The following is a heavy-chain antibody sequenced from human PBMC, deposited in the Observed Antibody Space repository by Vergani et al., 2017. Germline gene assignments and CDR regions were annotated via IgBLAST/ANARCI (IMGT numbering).Heavy chain of an antibody. J-gene: IGHJ4*02. D-gene: IGHD1-1*01. Sequence: QVQLQESGPGLVKPSQTLSLTCTVSGGSISSGSYYWSWIRQPAGKGLEWIGRIYTSGSTNYNPSLKSRVTISVDTSKNQFSLKLSSVTAADTAVYYCARENWNDRTLDYWGQGTLVTVSS. CDR1: GGSISSGSYY. CDR3: ARENWNDRTLDY. CDR2: IYTSGST. V-gene: IGHV4-61*02.